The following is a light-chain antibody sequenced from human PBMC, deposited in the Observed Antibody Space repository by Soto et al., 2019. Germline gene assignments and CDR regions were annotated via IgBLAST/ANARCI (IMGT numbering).Light chain of an antibody. Sequence: EIVMTQSPATLSVSPGERATLSCRASQRVNSNLAWYQQKPGQAPRLLIYGASTRATGTPARFSGSGSGTAFTLTISSLQSEDFAVYCCQQYNNWPLTFGGGTKVEIK. V-gene: IGKV3-15*01. CDR3: QQYNNWPLT. CDR2: GAS. CDR1: QRVNSN. J-gene: IGKJ4*01.